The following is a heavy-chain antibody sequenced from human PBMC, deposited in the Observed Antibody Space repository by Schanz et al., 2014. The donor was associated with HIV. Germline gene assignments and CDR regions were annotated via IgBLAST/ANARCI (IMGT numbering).Heavy chain of an antibody. Sequence: EVVLVESGGGLVQPGGSLRLSCAASGFRFSRDWMTRVRQAPGMGLEWVANIKEDGSVINYVDSVKGRFTISRDNVKNSLFLQMNSLRAEDTAMYYCARDVGAGANDYWGQGTLVTVSS. V-gene: IGHV3-7*01. D-gene: IGHD1-26*01. J-gene: IGHJ4*02. CDR3: ARDVGAGANDY. CDR2: IKEDGSVI. CDR1: GFRFSRDW.